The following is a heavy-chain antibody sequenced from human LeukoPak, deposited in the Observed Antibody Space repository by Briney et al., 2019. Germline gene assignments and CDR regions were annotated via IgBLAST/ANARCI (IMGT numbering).Heavy chain of an antibody. J-gene: IGHJ6*02. CDR2: ISFDGTDK. Sequence: PGGSLRLSCAASGFSFSSHDTHWVRQAPGKGLEWVAEISFDGTDKYYADSVKGRFTISRDNSKNTLYLQMNSLRTEDTAVYYCARESVVFGLDVWGQGTTVTVSS. CDR1: GFSFSSHD. D-gene: IGHD2-21*01. V-gene: IGHV3-30-3*01. CDR3: ARESVVFGLDV.